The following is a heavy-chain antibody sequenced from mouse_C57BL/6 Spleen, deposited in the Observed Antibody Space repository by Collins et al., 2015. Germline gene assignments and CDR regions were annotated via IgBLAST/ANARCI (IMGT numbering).Heavy chain of an antibody. Sequence: QIQLVQSGPELKKPGETVKISCKASGYTFTDYSMHWVKQAPGKGLKWMGWINTETGEPTYADDFKGRFAFSLETSASTAYLQINNLKNEDTATYFCARGYGNYGFTSFAYWGQGTLVTVSA. CDR3: ARGYGNYGFTSFAY. J-gene: IGHJ3*01. CDR1: GYTFTDYS. V-gene: IGHV9-2-1*01. D-gene: IGHD2-10*02. CDR2: INTETGEP.